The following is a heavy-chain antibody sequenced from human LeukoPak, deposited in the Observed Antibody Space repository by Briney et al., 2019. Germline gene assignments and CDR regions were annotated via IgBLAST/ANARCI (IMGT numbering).Heavy chain of an antibody. J-gene: IGHJ5*02. CDR3: ARNGGLYGDYPWFDP. CDR1: GASISSTSYN. Sequence: SETLSLTCTVSGASISSTSYNWGWIRQPPGKGLEWIGSISYSGGTYYNPSLKSRVTISVDTSKNQFSLKLNSVTPADTAVYYCARNGGLYGDYPWFDPWGQGTLVTVSS. D-gene: IGHD4-17*01. V-gene: IGHV4-39*07. CDR2: ISYSGGT.